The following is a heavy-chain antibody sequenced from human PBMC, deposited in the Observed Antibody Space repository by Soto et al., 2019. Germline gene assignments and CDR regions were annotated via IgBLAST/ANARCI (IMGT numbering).Heavy chain of an antibody. CDR1: GVTFSDYY. Sequence: QVQLVESGGGLVKPGGSLRLSCVASGVTFSDYYMTWIRQAPGKGLEWVSFISSSGSNTYYADSVKGRFIISRDNAKNSLYLQMHSLRAEDTAVYYCARDPRYCSGGNCYSDYFYYMDVGGKGTTVTVSS. V-gene: IGHV3-11*01. J-gene: IGHJ6*03. CDR3: ARDPRYCSGGNCYSDYFYYMDV. CDR2: ISSSGSNT. D-gene: IGHD2-15*01.